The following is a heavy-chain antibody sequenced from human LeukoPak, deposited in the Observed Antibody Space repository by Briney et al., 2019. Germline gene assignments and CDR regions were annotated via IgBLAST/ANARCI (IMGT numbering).Heavy chain of an antibody. V-gene: IGHV4-4*07. Sequence: SETLSLTCTVSGGSISSYYWSWIRQPAGKGLEWIERIYTSGSTNYNPSLKSRVTMSVDTSKNQFSLKLSSVTAADTAVYYCARVNGYSYAVYGYFDYWGQGTLVTVSS. CDR2: IYTSGST. CDR3: ARVNGYSYAVYGYFDY. J-gene: IGHJ4*02. D-gene: IGHD5-18*01. CDR1: GGSISSYY.